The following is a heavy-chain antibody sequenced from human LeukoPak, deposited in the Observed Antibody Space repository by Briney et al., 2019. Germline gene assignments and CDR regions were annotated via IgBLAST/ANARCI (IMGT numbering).Heavy chain of an antibody. CDR3: ARGSIAARPGGGYNWFDP. D-gene: IGHD6-6*01. J-gene: IGHJ5*02. Sequence: GGSLRLSCAASGFTFSSYWMSWVRQAPGKGLEWVANIKQDGSEKYYVDSVKGRFTISRDNAKNSLYLQMNSLRAEATAVYYCARGSIAARPGGGYNWFDPWGQGTLVTVSS. CDR1: GFTFSSYW. CDR2: IKQDGSEK. V-gene: IGHV3-7*01.